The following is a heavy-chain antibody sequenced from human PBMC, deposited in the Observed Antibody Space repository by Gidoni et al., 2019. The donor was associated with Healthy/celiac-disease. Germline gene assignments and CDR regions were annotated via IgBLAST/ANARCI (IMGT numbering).Heavy chain of an antibody. Sequence: EVQLVESGGGLVKPGGSLRLSCAASGSTFSSSRCNWVPQSPGKGLEWVSSISSSSSYIYYADSVKGRFTISRDNAKNSLYLQMNSLRAEDTAVYYCARATPVITFGGVYLRNYYYGMDVWGQGTTVTVSS. CDR1: GSTFSSSR. CDR2: ISSSSSYI. J-gene: IGHJ6*02. CDR3: ARATPVITFGGVYLRNYYYGMDV. D-gene: IGHD3-16*01. V-gene: IGHV3-21*01.